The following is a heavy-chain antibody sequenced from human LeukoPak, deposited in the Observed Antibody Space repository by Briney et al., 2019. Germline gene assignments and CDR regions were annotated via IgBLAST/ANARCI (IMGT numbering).Heavy chain of an antibody. J-gene: IGHJ3*02. V-gene: IGHV1-2*03. CDR1: GYTFTGYY. CDR2: INPNSGGT. Sequence: LGASVKVSCKASGYTFTGYYMHWVRQAPGQGLEWMGWINPNSGGTNYAQKFQGRVTMTRDTSISTAYMELSRLRSDDTAVYYCARDSGGGGTMMGAFDIWGQGTMVTVSS. CDR3: ARDSGGGGTMMGAFDI. D-gene: IGHD3-22*01.